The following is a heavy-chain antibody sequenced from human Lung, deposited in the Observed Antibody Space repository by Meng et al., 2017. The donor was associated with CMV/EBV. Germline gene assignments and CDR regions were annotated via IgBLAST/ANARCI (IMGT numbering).Heavy chain of an antibody. D-gene: IGHD2-2*01. V-gene: IGHV1-18*01. J-gene: IGHJ4*02. Sequence: ASVXVSXKASGYTFTSYGISWVRQAPGQGLEWMGWISAYNGNTNYAQKLQGRVTMTTDTSTSTAYMELRSLRSDDTAVYYCARNRYCSSTSCYFDYWGQGXLVTASS. CDR1: GYTFTSYG. CDR2: ISAYNGNT. CDR3: ARNRYCSSTSCYFDY.